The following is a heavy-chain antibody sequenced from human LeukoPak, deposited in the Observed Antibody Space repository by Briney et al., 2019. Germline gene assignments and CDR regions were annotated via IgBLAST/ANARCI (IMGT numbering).Heavy chain of an antibody. V-gene: IGHV3-23*01. Sequence: GGSLRLSCAASGFTFSSYAMSCIRQAPGKGLEWVSAISGSGGSTYYADSVKGRFTISRDNSKNTLYLQMNSLRAEDTAVYYCAKDEGYYYDSSGYLPHGYWGQGTLVTVSS. CDR2: ISGSGGST. CDR1: GFTFSSYA. CDR3: AKDEGYYYDSSGYLPHGY. J-gene: IGHJ4*02. D-gene: IGHD3-22*01.